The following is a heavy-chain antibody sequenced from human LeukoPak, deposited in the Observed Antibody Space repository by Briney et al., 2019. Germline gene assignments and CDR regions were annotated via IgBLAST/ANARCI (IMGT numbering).Heavy chain of an antibody. CDR1: GFTFSSYN. Sequence: GGSLRLSCAASGFTFSSYNMNWVRQAPGKGLEWVSSTTSSSSYIYYADSVKGRFTISRDNAKNSLYLQMNSLTAEDTAVYYCAKGQLWFSNNYWGQGTLVTVSS. V-gene: IGHV3-21*04. CDR2: TTSSSSYI. D-gene: IGHD5-18*01. CDR3: AKGQLWFSNNY. J-gene: IGHJ4*02.